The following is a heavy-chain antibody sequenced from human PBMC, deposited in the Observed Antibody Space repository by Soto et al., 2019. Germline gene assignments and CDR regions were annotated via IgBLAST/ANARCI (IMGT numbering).Heavy chain of an antibody. Sequence: EVQLLESGGGLVQPGESLRLSCAASGFIFSDYAMTWVRQAPGKGLEWVSGISGSGESIYYADSVEGRFTISRDNSKNTLYLKMNSLRGEDTDVYYCARDRHGCDWYTYYFYTLAVWGQGTTVTVSS. J-gene: IGHJ6*02. CDR1: GFIFSDYA. D-gene: IGHD3-9*01. V-gene: IGHV3-23*01. CDR3: ARDRHGCDWYTYYFYTLAV. CDR2: ISGSGESI.